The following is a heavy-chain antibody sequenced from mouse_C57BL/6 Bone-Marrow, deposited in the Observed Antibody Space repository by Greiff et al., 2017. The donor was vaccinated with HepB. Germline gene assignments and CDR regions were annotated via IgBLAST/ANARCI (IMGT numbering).Heavy chain of an antibody. D-gene: IGHD4-1*01. CDR1: GYTFTSYW. J-gene: IGHJ2*01. CDR2: IDPSDSYT. Sequence: QVQLQQSGAELVMPGASVKLSCKASGYTFTSYWMHWVKQRPGQGLEWIGEIDPSDSYTNYNQKFKGKSTLTVDKSSSTAYMQLSSLTSEDSAVYYCAREVLGLGYWGQGTTLTVSS. CDR3: AREVLGLGY. V-gene: IGHV1-69*01.